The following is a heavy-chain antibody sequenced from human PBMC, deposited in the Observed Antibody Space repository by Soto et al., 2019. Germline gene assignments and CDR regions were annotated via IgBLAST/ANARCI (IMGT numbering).Heavy chain of an antibody. Sequence: SVKVSCKASGGTFSSYTISWVRQAPGQGLEWMGRIIPILGIANYAQKFQGRVTITADKSTSTAYVELSSLRSEDPAGYYCAREQRGYDMLTGPRFSMFDYWGQGTLVTVSS. CDR3: AREQRGYDMLTGPRFSMFDY. J-gene: IGHJ4*02. CDR1: GGTFSSYT. D-gene: IGHD3-9*01. CDR2: IIPILGIA. V-gene: IGHV1-69*04.